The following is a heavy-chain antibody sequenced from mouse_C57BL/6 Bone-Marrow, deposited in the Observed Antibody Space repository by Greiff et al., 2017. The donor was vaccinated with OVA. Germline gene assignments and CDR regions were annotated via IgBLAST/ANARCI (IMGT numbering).Heavy chain of an antibody. D-gene: IGHD1-1*01. V-gene: IGHV1-39*01. CDR1: GYSFTDYN. CDR2: NNPNYGTT. Sequence: EVQLQHSGPELVKPGASVKISCKASGYSFTDYNMNWVKQSNGKGLEWIGINNPNYGTTSYNQKFKGKGTLTVDQSSSTAYMQLNNLTSEDFAVYYSAFYFGSSYRYFDVWGTGATVTVSS. J-gene: IGHJ1*03. CDR3: AFYFGSSYRYFDV.